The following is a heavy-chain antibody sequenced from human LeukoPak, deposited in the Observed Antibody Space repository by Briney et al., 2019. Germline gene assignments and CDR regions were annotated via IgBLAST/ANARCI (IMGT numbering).Heavy chain of an antibody. CDR2: IWYDGSNK. CDR1: GFTFSSYG. D-gene: IGHD3-16*01. V-gene: IGHV3-33*01. CDR3: ARDLSDDYSLDY. Sequence: GGSLRLSCAASGFTFSSYGMHGVRQAPGQGLEWVAVIWYDGSNKYYADSVKGRFTISRDNAKNSLFLQMNSLRAEDTAVYYCARDLSDDYSLDYWGQGTLVSVSS. J-gene: IGHJ4*02.